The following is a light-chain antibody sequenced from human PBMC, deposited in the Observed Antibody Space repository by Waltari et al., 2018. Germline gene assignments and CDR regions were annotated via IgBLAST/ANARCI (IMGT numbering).Light chain of an antibody. CDR2: DAS. Sequence: EIVLTQSPATLSLSPGERATLSCRASQSVSSVLAWFLQKPGQAPRLLIYDASDRATGIPARFSGSGSGTDFTLTISSLEPEDFAVYYCQQRSNWPFTFGGGTKVEIK. V-gene: IGKV3-11*01. J-gene: IGKJ4*01. CDR1: QSVSSV. CDR3: QQRSNWPFT.